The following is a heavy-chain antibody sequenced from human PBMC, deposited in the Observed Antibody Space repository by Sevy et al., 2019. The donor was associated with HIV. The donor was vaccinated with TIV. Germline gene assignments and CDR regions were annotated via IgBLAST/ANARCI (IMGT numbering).Heavy chain of an antibody. V-gene: IGHV3-23*01. Sequence: GGSLRLSCAASGFTFSRYAMNWVRQAPGKGLEWVSGMSGSGGSVDKTNYADSVKGRFTISRDDSKNSLYLQLNSMRDEDAGKYYCARKYDSSGYFDYWGQGTLVTVSS. CDR1: GFTFSRYA. CDR2: MSGSGGSVDKT. CDR3: ARKYDSSGYFDY. J-gene: IGHJ4*02. D-gene: IGHD3-22*01.